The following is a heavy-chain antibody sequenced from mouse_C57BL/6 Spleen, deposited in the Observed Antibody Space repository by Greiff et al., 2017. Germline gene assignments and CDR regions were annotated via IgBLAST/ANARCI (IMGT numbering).Heavy chain of an antibody. CDR2: IYPRSGNT. CDR1: GYTFTSYG. J-gene: IGHJ4*01. V-gene: IGHV1-81*01. Sequence: VQLKESGAELARPGASVKLSCKASGYTFTSYGISWVKQRTGQGLEWIGEIYPRSGNTYYNEKFKGKATRTADKSSSTAYMELRSLTSEDSAVYFCSRDGYYEGPYAMDYWGQGTSVTVSS. D-gene: IGHD2-3*01. CDR3: SRDGYYEGPYAMDY.